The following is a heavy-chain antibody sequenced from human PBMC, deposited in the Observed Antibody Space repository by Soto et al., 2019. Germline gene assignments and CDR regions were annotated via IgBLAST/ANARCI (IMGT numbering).Heavy chain of an antibody. D-gene: IGHD5-12*01. V-gene: IGHV3-21*01. Sequence: GGSLRLSCAASGFTFSSYSMNWVRQAPGKGLEWVSSISSSSSYIYYADSVKGRFTISRDNAKNSLYLQMNSLRAEDTAVYYCAVTGVNIVATIRTGDEWGQGTLVTVSS. CDR3: AVTGVNIVATIRTGDE. CDR1: GFTFSSYS. J-gene: IGHJ4*02. CDR2: ISSSSSYI.